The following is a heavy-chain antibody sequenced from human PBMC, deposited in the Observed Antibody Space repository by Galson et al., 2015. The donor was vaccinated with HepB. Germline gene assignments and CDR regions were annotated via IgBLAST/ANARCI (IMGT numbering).Heavy chain of an antibody. J-gene: IGHJ4*02. Sequence: LRLSCAASGFTFSRNSMNWVRQAPGKGLEWVSYISSAGTAIYYADSVKGRFTISRDNARNSLYLQMNRLRDEDTAVYSCARDYYGSGSYPFDHWGLGTLVTVSS. CDR2: ISSAGTAI. CDR3: ARDYYGSGSYPFDH. CDR1: GFTFSRNS. V-gene: IGHV3-48*02. D-gene: IGHD3-10*01.